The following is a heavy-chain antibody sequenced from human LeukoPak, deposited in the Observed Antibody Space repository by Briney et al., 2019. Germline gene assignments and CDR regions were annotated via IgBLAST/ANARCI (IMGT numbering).Heavy chain of an antibody. CDR1: GFTFSSYA. J-gene: IGHJ4*02. D-gene: IGHD2-15*01. CDR3: ARVGCRGGRCYPSPAY. Sequence: GGPLRLSCAASGFTFSSYAMSWVRQAPGKGLEWLSPISGSGGSTYYADSVKGRFTISRDNSKNTWYLQMGSLGSEDSAVYFCARVGCRGGRCYPSPAYWGQGILVTVSS. V-gene: IGHV3-23*01. CDR2: ISGSGGST.